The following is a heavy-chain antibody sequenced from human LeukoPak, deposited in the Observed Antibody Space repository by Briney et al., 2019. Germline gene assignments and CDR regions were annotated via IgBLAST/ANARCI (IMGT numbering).Heavy chain of an antibody. Sequence: PSETLSLTCTVSGGSISSSSYYWGWIRQPPGKGLEWIGSIYYSGSTYYNPSLKSRVTISVDTSKNQFSLKLSSVTAADTAVYYCARHDPGVVVVPAAVDYWGQGTLVTVSS. CDR2: IYYSGST. V-gene: IGHV4-39*01. CDR3: ARHDPGVVVVPAAVDY. D-gene: IGHD2-2*01. CDR1: GGSISSSSYY. J-gene: IGHJ4*02.